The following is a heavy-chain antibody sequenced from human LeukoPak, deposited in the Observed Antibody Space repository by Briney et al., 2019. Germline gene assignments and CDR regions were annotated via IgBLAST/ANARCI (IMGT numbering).Heavy chain of an antibody. J-gene: IGHJ4*02. CDR3: ARGYYYDSSGNDY. CDR2: ISTYNGNT. CDR1: GYTFTSYG. Sequence: GASVKVSCKAAGYTFTSYGISWVRHAPGQGLERVGWISTYNGNTNYAQKLQGRVTMTTDTSTTTVYMELRSLRSDDTAVYYCARGYYYDSSGNDYWGQGTLVTVSS. D-gene: IGHD3-22*01. V-gene: IGHV1-18*01.